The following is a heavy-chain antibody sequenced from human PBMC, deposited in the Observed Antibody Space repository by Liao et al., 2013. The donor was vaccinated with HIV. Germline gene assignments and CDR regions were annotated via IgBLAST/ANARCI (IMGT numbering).Heavy chain of an antibody. J-gene: IGHJ2*01. V-gene: IGHV4-61*02. D-gene: IGHD1-26*01. CDR2: IYTGMSTTGTT. Sequence: QVRLQESGPGLVKPSQTLSLTCTVSGDLIRRDNYYWTWIRQPAGKGLEWIGHIYTGMSTTGTTNYNPSSRVESPYLQTRPATSLPQADFCDRRRHAVYYCARVQWEPAPNWYSDLWGRGNPGHCLL. CDR3: ARVQWEPAPNWYSDL. CDR1: GDLIRRDNYY.